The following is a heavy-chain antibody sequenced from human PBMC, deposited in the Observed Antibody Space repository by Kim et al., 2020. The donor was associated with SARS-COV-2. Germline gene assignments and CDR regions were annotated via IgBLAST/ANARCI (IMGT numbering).Heavy chain of an antibody. D-gene: IGHD6-13*01. V-gene: IGHV3-23*01. J-gene: IGHJ4*02. CDR1: GFTFSSHA. CDR3: ANLWGGSDSSWVY. CDR2: ISGNAGST. Sequence: GGSLRLSCAASGFTFSSHAMSWVRQAPGKGLEWVSTISGNAGSTYYADSVKGRFTISRDNSKNTLFLQMNSLRAEDTAMYYCANLWGGSDSSWVYWGQGTLVSVSS.